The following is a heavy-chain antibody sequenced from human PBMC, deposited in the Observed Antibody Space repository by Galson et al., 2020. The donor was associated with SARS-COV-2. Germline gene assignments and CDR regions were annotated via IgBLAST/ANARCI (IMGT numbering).Heavy chain of an antibody. D-gene: IGHD3-9*01. Sequence: GGSLRLSCAPSGFIFSDYYMSWPRQAPGKGLEWISYITNSGGDIYYADSVKGRFTISRDIAKKSLYLEMNSLRVEDTAVYYCARSSTIIKPPGFEYWGQGTLVTVSS. CDR1: GFIFSDYY. V-gene: IGHV3-11*01. CDR3: ARSSTIIKPPGFEY. CDR2: ITNSGGDI. J-gene: IGHJ4*01.